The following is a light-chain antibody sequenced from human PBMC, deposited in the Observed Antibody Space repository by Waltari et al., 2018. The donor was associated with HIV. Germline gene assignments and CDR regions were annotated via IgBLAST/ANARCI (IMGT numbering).Light chain of an antibody. CDR1: SSDVGRYNL. Sequence: QSALTQPASVSGSPGQSITISCTGTSSDVGRYNLVSWYQQHPGKAPKLMIYEVSKRPSGVSNRFSGSKSGNTASLKISGLQAEDEADYYCCSYAGSSTPVFGGGTKLTVL. CDR3: CSYAGSSTPV. V-gene: IGLV2-23*02. J-gene: IGLJ2*01. CDR2: EVS.